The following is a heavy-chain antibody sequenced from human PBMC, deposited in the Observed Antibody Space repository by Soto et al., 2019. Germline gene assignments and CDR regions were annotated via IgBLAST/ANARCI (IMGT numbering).Heavy chain of an antibody. Sequence: SETLSLTCTVSGGSISRGGYYWSWIRQHPGKGLEWIGYIYYSGSTYYNPSLKSRVTISVDTSKNQFSLKLSSVTAADTAVYYCARDNYHDSSGYSRWFDPWGQGTLVTAPQ. J-gene: IGHJ5*02. CDR2: IYYSGST. V-gene: IGHV4-31*03. CDR1: GGSISRGGYY. CDR3: ARDNYHDSSGYSRWFDP. D-gene: IGHD3-22*01.